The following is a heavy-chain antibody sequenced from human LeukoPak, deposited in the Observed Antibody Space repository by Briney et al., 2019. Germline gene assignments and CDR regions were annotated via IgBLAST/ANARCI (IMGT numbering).Heavy chain of an antibody. CDR1: GFTFSSYG. V-gene: IGHV3-30*02. Sequence: GGSLRLSCAASGFTFSSYGMHWVRQAPGKGLEWVAFIRYDGSNKYYADSVKGRFTISRDNSKNTLYLQMNSLRAEDTAVYYCAKDPVCSSTSCLSGYYHYYMDVWGKGTTVTVSS. D-gene: IGHD2-2*01. CDR3: AKDPVCSSTSCLSGYYHYYMDV. J-gene: IGHJ6*03. CDR2: IRYDGSNK.